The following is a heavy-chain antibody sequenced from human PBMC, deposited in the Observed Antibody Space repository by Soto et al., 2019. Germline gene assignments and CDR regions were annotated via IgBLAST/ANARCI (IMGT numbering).Heavy chain of an antibody. J-gene: IGHJ5*02. D-gene: IGHD3-22*01. CDR3: ARGPITTNPRFDP. Sequence: SETLSLTCAVYGGSFSGYYWSWIRQPPGEGLEWIGEINHSGSTNYNPSLKSRVTISVDTSKNQFSLKLSSVTAADTAVYYCARGPITTNPRFDPWGQGTLVTSPQ. V-gene: IGHV4-34*01. CDR2: INHSGST. CDR1: GGSFSGYY.